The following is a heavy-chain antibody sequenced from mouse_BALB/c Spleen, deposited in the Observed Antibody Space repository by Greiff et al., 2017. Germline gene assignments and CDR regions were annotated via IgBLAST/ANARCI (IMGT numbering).Heavy chain of an antibody. D-gene: IGHD2-4*01. CDR3: ARETTMTPFAY. V-gene: IGHV2-9*02. CDR2: IWAGGST. J-gene: IGHJ3*01. CDR1: GFSLTSYG. Sequence: QVQLKQSGPGLVAPSQSLSITCTVSGFSLTSYGVHWVRQPPGKGLEWLGVIWAGGSTNYNSALMSRLSISKDNSKSQVFLKMNSLQTDDTAMYYCARETTMTPFAYWGQGTLVTVSA.